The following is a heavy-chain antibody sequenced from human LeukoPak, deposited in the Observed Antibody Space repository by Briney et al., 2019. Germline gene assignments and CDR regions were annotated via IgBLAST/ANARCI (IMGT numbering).Heavy chain of an antibody. CDR2: IYYSGST. CDR1: GGSISSSSYY. Sequence: SETLSLTCTVSGGSISSSSYYWGWIRQPPGKGLEWIGSIYYSGSTYYNPSLKSRVTISVDTSKNQFSLKLSSVTAADTAVYYCARRLYNWNYSNWFDPWGQGTLVTVSS. CDR3: ARRLYNWNYSNWFDP. J-gene: IGHJ5*02. V-gene: IGHV4-39*01. D-gene: IGHD1-7*01.